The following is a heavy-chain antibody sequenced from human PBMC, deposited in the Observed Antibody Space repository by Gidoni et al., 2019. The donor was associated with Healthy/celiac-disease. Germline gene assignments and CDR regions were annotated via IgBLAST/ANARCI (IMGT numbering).Heavy chain of an antibody. CDR2: ISRSSSTI. V-gene: IGHV3-48*02. J-gene: IGHJ4*02. CDR3: ARWDRVAGPFDY. D-gene: IGHD6-19*01. Sequence: EVQLVESGGGLVQPGGSLRLSCAASGFTFSSYSMTWVRQAPGKGLEWVSYISRSSSTIYYADSVKGRFTISRDNAKNSLYLQMNSLRDEDTAVYYCARWDRVAGPFDYWGQGTLVTVSS. CDR1: GFTFSSYS.